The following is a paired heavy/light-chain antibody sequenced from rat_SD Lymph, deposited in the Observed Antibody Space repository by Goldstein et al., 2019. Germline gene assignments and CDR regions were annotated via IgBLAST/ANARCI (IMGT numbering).Light chain of an antibody. CDR2: LAS. V-gene: IGKV3S9*01. CDR3: QQSWNDWT. Sequence: DTVLTQSPALAVSPGERVTISCRASESVSTLMHWYQQKPGQQPKLLIYLASHLESGVPARFSGSGSGTDFTLTIDPVEADDTATYYCQQSWNDWTFGGGTKLELK. J-gene: IGKJ1*01. CDR1: ESVSTL.
Heavy chain of an antibody. CDR3: ARAVYYGLGAYFDY. Sequence: QVTLKESGPGILQPSQTLSLTCTFSGFSLSTYGMGVGWIRQPSGKGLEWLANIWWDDDKYYNPSLKNRLTISKDTSNNQAFLKITNVDTADTATYYCARAVYYGLGAYFDYWGQGVMVTVSS. D-gene: IGHD1-6*01. CDR1: GFSLSTYGMG. J-gene: IGHJ2*01. V-gene: IGHV8-20*01. CDR2: IWWDDDK.